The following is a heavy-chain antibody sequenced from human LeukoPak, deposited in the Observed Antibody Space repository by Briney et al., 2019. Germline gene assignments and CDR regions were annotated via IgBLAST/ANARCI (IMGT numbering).Heavy chain of an antibody. V-gene: IGHV3-74*01. J-gene: IGHJ4*02. CDR2: INSDGSST. Sequence: AGGSLRLSCAASGFTFSSYWMPWVRHAPGKGLVWVSRINSDGSSTSYADSVKGRFTISRDNAKNTLYLQMNSLRVEDTAMYYCAREGGSGDPNNYASKRGYDSWGQGTLVTVSS. CDR3: AREGGSGDPNNYASKRGYDS. D-gene: IGHD3-16*01. CDR1: GFTFSSYW.